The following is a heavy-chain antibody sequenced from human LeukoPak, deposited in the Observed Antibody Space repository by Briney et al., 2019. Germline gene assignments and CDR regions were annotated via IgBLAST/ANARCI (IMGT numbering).Heavy chain of an antibody. Sequence: ASVKVSCKVSGSTLAELSMHWMRQAPCKGREWMGCFDLEDGETIYAQKFQGRVTMTENTSTDTAYMERSSLRSEDTALYYWATGGPRGYSYGPPDYWGQGTLVTVSS. CDR3: ATGGPRGYSYGPPDY. CDR2: FDLEDGET. D-gene: IGHD5-18*01. J-gene: IGHJ4*02. V-gene: IGHV1-24*01. CDR1: GSTLAELS.